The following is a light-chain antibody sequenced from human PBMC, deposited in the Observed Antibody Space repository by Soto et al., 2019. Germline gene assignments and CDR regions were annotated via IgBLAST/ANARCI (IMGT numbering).Light chain of an antibody. J-gene: IGKJ1*01. CDR2: AAS. CDR3: QQYNSYSWT. Sequence: IQMTPSPSSLSASVGDRVTITCRASQSISSWLAWYQHKPGKAPKLLIYAASNLDSGVPSRFSGSGSGTEFTLTISSLQPDDFATYYCQQYNSYSWTFGQGTKVDIK. CDR1: QSISSW. V-gene: IGKV1-5*03.